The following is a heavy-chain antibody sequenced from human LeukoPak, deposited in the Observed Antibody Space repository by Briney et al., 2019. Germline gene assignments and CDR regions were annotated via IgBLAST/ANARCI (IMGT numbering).Heavy chain of an antibody. CDR3: ARDARGWSGFDY. CDR1: GGSISSYY. D-gene: IGHD3-3*01. Sequence: KPSETLSLTCSVSGGSISSYYGSWIRQPAGKGREWIGRIYTTGNTDYNPSLKSRVTMSVDTSKNQFSLNLSSVTAADTAVYYCARDARGWSGFDYWGQGTLVTVSS. V-gene: IGHV4-4*07. CDR2: IYTTGNT. J-gene: IGHJ4*02.